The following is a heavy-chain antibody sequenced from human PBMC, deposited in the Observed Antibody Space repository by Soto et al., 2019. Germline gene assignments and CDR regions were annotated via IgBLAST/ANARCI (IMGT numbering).Heavy chain of an antibody. J-gene: IGHJ4*02. CDR1: GFTFSSYG. V-gene: IGHV3-30*03. D-gene: IGHD3-10*01. CDR2: ISYDGSNK. CDR3: GGGYYFGDY. Sequence: QVQLVESGGGVVQPGRSLRLSCAASGFTFSSYGMHWVRQAPGKGLEWVATISYDGSNKYYADSVKGRFTISRDNSKNTLYVQMKNLGADDTAVYYCGGGYYFGDYWGQGTLVTVSS.